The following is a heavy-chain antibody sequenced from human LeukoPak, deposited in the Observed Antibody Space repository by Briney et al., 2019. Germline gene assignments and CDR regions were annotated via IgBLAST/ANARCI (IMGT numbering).Heavy chain of an antibody. CDR1: GFTFRSYC. D-gene: IGHD6-19*01. Sequence: GGSLRLSCAASGFTFRSYCMSWVRQAPGKGLEWVANIKQDGSEKYYVDSVKGRFTVSRVTSKNTPYLQMNSLRADDTAVYYCAKCSTSAYTTGWCNWIDPWGQGTLVTVSS. J-gene: IGHJ5*02. CDR3: AKCSTSAYTTGWCNWIDP. V-gene: IGHV3-7*03. CDR2: IKQDGSEK.